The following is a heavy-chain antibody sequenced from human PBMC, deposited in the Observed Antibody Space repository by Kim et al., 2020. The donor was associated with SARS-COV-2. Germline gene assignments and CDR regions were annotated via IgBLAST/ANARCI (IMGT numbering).Heavy chain of an antibody. V-gene: IGHV3-23*01. CDR3: VRQVAGSNFDV. Sequence: GGSLRLSCGASGFTFNSHDLQWVRQAPGKGPEWVSGITGRGNRAFYADSVKGRFTISRDNSKNTLYLQLNIVRAEDTAIYYCVRQVAGSNFDVWGQGTM. CDR1: GFTFNSHD. J-gene: IGHJ3*01. CDR2: ITGRGNRA. D-gene: IGHD3-10*01.